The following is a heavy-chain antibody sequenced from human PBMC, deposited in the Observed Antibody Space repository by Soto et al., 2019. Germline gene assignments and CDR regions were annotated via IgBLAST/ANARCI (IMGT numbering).Heavy chain of an antibody. J-gene: IGHJ6*03. D-gene: IGHD6-25*01. CDR2: ISGSGGST. CDR1: GFTFSSYA. Sequence: GGSLRLSCAASGFTFSSYAMSWVRQAPGKGLEWVSAISGSGGSTKYEDSVKGRFTISRDNSKNTLYLQMNFLRAEDTAVYYCAKRLDYMDVWGKGTTVTVSS. CDR3: AKRLDYMDV. V-gene: IGHV3-23*01.